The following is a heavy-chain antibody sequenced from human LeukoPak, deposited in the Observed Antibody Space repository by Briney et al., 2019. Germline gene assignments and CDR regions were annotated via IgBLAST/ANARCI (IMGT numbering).Heavy chain of an antibody. CDR3: ARDRVDLLWFGELLSEMDV. Sequence: PGGSLRLSCAASGFTFSSYSMNWVRQAPGKGLEWVSYISSSSSTIYYADSVKGRFTISRDNAKNSLYLQMNSLRAEDTAVYYCARDRVDLLWFGELLSEMDVWGQGTTVTVSS. D-gene: IGHD3-10*01. V-gene: IGHV3-48*04. J-gene: IGHJ6*02. CDR2: ISSSSSTI. CDR1: GFTFSSYS.